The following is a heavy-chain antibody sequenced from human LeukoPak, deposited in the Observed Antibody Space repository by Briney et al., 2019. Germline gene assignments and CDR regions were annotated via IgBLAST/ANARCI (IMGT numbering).Heavy chain of an antibody. V-gene: IGHV3-23*01. CDR3: AKVPIVVVVAATTYFDY. D-gene: IGHD2-15*01. Sequence: GGSLRLSCAASGFTFSSYAMHWVRQAPGKGLEWVSAISGSGGSTYYADSVKGRFTISRDNSKNTLYLQMNSLRAEDTAVYYCAKVPIVVVVAATTYFDYWGQGTLVTVSS. CDR2: ISGSGGST. J-gene: IGHJ4*02. CDR1: GFTFSSYA.